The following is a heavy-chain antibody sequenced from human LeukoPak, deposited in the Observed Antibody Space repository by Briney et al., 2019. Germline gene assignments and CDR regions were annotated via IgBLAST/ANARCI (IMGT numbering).Heavy chain of an antibody. CDR1: GFTFSIYG. J-gene: IGHJ5*02. CDR2: ISGSGGST. V-gene: IGHV3-23*01. D-gene: IGHD1/OR15-1a*01. Sequence: PGGSLRLSCAASGFTFSIYGMSWVRQAPGKGLEWVSAISGSGGSTYYADSVKGRFTISRDNSKNTLYLQMNSLRAEDTAVYYCARYGAEQNWFDPWGQGTLVTVSS. CDR3: ARYGAEQNWFDP.